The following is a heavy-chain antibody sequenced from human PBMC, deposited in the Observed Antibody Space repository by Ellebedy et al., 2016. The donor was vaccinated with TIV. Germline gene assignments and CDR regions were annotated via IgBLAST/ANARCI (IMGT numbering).Heavy chain of an antibody. CDR1: GFSSSSYG. Sequence: GESLKISCAASGFSSSSYGMHWVRQAPGKGLEWVSGIYGSGGRGSTYYAESLKGRFTISRDNSKNTLYLQMSSLKAEDTAVYYCAKMRGWDLRAWFDYWGQGILVTVSS. CDR2: IYGSGGRGST. D-gene: IGHD1-26*01. J-gene: IGHJ4*02. CDR3: AKMRGWDLRAWFDY. V-gene: IGHV3-23*01.